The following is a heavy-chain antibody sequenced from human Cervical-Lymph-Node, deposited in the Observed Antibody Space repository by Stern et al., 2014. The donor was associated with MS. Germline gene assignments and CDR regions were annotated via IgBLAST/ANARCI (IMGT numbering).Heavy chain of an antibody. CDR1: GGSISSSGYY. CDR3: ATTRWDLFTWNWFDP. J-gene: IGHJ5*02. V-gene: IGHV4-61*02. D-gene: IGHD1-26*01. CDR2: IHDSGGT. Sequence: VQLVESGPGLVKPSQTLSLTCTVSGGSISSSGYYWSWIRQPADKGLEWIGRIHDSGGTYYNPSLKSRVTISMDHATNHFLLKMPSVTAADTAVYYCATTRWDLFTWNWFDPWGQGTLVTVSS.